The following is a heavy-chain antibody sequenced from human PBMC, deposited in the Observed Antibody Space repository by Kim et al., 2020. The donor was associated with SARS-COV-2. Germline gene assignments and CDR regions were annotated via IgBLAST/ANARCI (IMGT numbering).Heavy chain of an antibody. CDR3: ARGLSIPILFWFDP. J-gene: IGHJ5*02. D-gene: IGHD3-3*02. V-gene: IGHV4-59*01. CDR1: GGSISSYY. Sequence: SETLSLTCTVSGGSISSYYWSWIRQPPGKGLEWIGYIYYSGSTNYNPSLKSRVTISVDTSKNQFSLKLSSVTAADTAVYYCARGLSIPILFWFDPWGQGTLVTVSS. CDR2: IYYSGST.